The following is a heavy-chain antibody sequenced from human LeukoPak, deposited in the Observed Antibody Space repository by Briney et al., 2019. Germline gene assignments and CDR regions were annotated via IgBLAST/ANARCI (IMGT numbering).Heavy chain of an antibody. J-gene: IGHJ4*02. CDR2: IIPILGIA. Sequence: ASVKVSCKASGGTFSSYAISWVRQAPGQGLEWMGRIIPILGIANYAQKFQGRVTMTTDTSTSTAYMELRSLRSDDTAVYYCARQSRGALGYCSSTSCYNDYWGQGTLVTVSS. D-gene: IGHD2-2*02. CDR1: GGTFSSYA. CDR3: ARQSRGALGYCSSTSCYNDY. V-gene: IGHV1-69*04.